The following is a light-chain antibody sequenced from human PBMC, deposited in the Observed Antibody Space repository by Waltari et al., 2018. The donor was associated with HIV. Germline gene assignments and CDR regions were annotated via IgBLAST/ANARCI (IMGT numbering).Light chain of an antibody. Sequence: SYALIQPKSVSAALGQTVTITCGGRHIATQRVHWYRQRPGQAPAVVIYDDSDRPSGISVRFSGSKSATTATLTISRVEAGDEADYYCQVWISNNDVVFGGGTKLTVL. V-gene: IGLV3-21*02. CDR3: QVWISNNDVV. CDR1: HIATQR. CDR2: DDS. J-gene: IGLJ2*01.